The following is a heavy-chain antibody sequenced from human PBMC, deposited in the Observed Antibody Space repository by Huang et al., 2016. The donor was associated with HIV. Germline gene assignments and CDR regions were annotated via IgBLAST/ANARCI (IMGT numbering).Heavy chain of an antibody. D-gene: IGHD2-8*01. J-gene: IGHJ6*03. Sequence: QVQLVQSGAEVKKPGSSVKVSCKASGGTFSSYAVSWVRQAPGQGLEWMGGSIPVFGTANYTQKFQGRLMMTAVESTSTAYMEVSGLRSEDTAIYYCARVKCPNGVCYSLPFYYYYMDVWGKGTTVTVSS. CDR1: GGTFSSYA. V-gene: IGHV1-69*13. CDR2: SIPVFGTA. CDR3: ARVKCPNGVCYSLPFYYYYMDV.